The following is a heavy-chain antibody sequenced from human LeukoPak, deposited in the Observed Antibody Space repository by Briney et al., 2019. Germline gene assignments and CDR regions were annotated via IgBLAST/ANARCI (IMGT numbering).Heavy chain of an antibody. CDR3: ARDWVVLLWFGELSHGMDV. J-gene: IGHJ6*04. D-gene: IGHD3-10*01. CDR2: IYYSGST. V-gene: IGHV4-30-4*01. Sequence: PSETLSLTCTVSGGSISSGDYYWSWIRQPPGKGLEWIGYIYYSGSTYYSPSLKSRVTISVDTSKNQFSLKLSSVTAADTAVYYCARDWVVLLWFGELSHGMDVWGKGTTVTVSS. CDR1: GGSISSGDYY.